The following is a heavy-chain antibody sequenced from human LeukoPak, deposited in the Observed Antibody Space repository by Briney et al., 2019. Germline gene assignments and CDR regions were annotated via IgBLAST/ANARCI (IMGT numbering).Heavy chain of an antibody. D-gene: IGHD2-2*03. CDR1: AFTFTTYW. J-gene: IGHJ4*02. CDR2: INQDGSVK. Sequence: GGSLRLSCAASAFTFTTYWMSWVRQAPGKGLEWVANINQDGSVKYYVDSVKGRFTISRDNAKNSLYLQINSLRFEDTAVYYCARIGDSSSSFDYWGQGTQVTVSS. V-gene: IGHV3-7*01. CDR3: ARIGDSSSSFDY.